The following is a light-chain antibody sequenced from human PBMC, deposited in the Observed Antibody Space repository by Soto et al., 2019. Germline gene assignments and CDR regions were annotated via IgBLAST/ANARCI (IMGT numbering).Light chain of an antibody. V-gene: IGKV1-39*01. CDR3: QQRSSTPLT. CDR2: SAS. J-gene: IGKJ4*01. CDR1: QSISSY. Sequence: DIQMTQSQSSLSASVGDRVTITCRASQSISSYLNWYQQKPGKAPNLLIYSASKLHSGVPSRFSGSGSGTDFTLIFSSLQPEDLATYYCQQRSSTPLTFGGGTRV.